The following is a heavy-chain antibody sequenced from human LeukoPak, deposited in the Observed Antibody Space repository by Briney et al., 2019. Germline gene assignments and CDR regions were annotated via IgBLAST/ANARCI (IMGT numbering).Heavy chain of an antibody. CDR2: ITTSSSYI. V-gene: IGHV3-21*01. J-gene: IGHJ4*02. CDR1: GFTFSSYS. D-gene: IGHD2-2*01. Sequence: GSLRLSCAASGFTFSSYSMNWVRQAPGKGLEWVSSITTSSSYIYYADSVKGRFTVSRDNSKNTLYLQMNSLRAEDTAVYYCAKDSKVVPAASNIDYWGQGTLVTVSS. CDR3: AKDSKVVPAASNIDY.